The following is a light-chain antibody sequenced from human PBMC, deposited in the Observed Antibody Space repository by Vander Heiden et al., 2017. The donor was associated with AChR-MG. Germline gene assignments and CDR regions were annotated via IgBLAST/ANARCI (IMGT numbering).Light chain of an antibody. CDR2: AAS. CDR3: QQANTFPRT. J-gene: IGKJ2*01. Sequence: DIQMTQSPSSVSAPVGDAVTITCRASQGISNWLAWYQQKPGKAPKLLIYAASNLQSGVPSRFSGSGSGTHFTLTISSLQPEDFGTYYCQQANTFPRTFGQGTKVEIK. V-gene: IGKV1-12*01. CDR1: QGISNW.